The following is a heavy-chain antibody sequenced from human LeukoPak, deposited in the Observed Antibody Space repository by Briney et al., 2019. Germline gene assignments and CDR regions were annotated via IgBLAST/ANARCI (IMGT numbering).Heavy chain of an antibody. D-gene: IGHD2-2*01. CDR1: GYTFTSYD. CDR3: ATRPPPAYGYYYYMDV. Sequence: SVKVSCKASGYTFTSYDINWVRQATGQGLEWMGGIIPIFGTANYAQKFQGRVTITADESTSTAYMELSSLRSEDTAVYYCATRPPPAYGYYYYMDVWGKGTTVTVSS. J-gene: IGHJ6*03. V-gene: IGHV1-69*13. CDR2: IIPIFGTA.